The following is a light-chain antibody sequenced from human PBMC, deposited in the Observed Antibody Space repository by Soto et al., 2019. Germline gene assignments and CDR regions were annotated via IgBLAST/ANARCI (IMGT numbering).Light chain of an antibody. J-gene: IGLJ2*01. CDR2: DVT. Sequence: QSALTQPASVSGSPGQSITISCTGTSSDVGGYNYVSWYQQQHPGKAPKLMIYDVTNRPSGVSNRFSGSKSGNTASLTISGLQAEDEADYYCSSYTGSNTLVFGGGTKLTVL. CDR1: SSDVGGYNY. V-gene: IGLV2-14*03. CDR3: SSYTGSNTLV.